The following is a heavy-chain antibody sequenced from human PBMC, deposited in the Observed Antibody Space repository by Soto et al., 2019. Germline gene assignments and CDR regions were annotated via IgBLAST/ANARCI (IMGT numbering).Heavy chain of an antibody. V-gene: IGHV4-39*02. Sequence: QLQLQESGPGLVKASETLSLTCTVSGGSITGTTSYWGWLRQSPGTGLEWFGSVYYSGHTYETPSLNSRVTISVDTSKNHFSLNLSSVTAAVTAVYYCASQKGYYDTHHFDYWGQGPLVTVAS. CDR1: GGSITGTTSY. J-gene: IGHJ4*02. D-gene: IGHD3-22*01. CDR3: ASQKGYYDTHHFDY. CDR2: VYYSGHT.